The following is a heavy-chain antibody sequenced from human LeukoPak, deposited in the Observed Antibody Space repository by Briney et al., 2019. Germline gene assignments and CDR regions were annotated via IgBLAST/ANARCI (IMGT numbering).Heavy chain of an antibody. Sequence: PGGSLRLSCAASGFTFSSYAMSWVRQAPGKGLEWVSAISGRGGTYYADSVKGRFTISRNHSKNTLYPQLNNLRAGDTTVYFCARGWAAAPYSDRGAFYFDYWGQGALVTVSS. CDR1: GFTFSSYA. V-gene: IGHV3-23*01. CDR3: ARGWAAAPYSDRGAFYFDY. CDR2: ISGRGGT. D-gene: IGHD1-26*01. J-gene: IGHJ4*02.